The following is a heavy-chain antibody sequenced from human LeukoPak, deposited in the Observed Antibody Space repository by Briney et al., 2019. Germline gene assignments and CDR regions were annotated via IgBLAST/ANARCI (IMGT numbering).Heavy chain of an antibody. J-gene: IGHJ4*02. D-gene: IGHD1-26*01. CDR1: GYTFTSHG. CDR3: AARSIVGANFDY. Sequence: SVTVSCKASGYTFTSHGMSWVRQAPEQGLEGLGLISAYNGNTNYPQKLHGRVTKSTDIITTTAHMALRSLRTDDTAVYYCAARSIVGANFDYWGEGTLVTVSS. V-gene: IGHV1-18*01. CDR2: ISAYNGNT.